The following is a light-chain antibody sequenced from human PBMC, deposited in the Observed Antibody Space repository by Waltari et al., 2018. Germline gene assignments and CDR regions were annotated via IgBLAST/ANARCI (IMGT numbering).Light chain of an antibody. Sequence: EMVMTQSPATLSVSPGERATLSCRASQSVGSNVAWYQQKPGQAPRLLIYGTSNRATDIPDRFSGSGSGTDFTLTISRLEPEDFAVYYCQQYGSSPRLSFGGGTKVEIK. CDR1: QSVGSN. CDR3: QQYGSSPRLS. J-gene: IGKJ4*01. V-gene: IGKV3-20*01. CDR2: GTS.